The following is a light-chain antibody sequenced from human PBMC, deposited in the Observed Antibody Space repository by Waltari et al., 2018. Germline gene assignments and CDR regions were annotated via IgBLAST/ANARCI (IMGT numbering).Light chain of an antibody. V-gene: IGLV2-23*01. CDR3: CSYAGSSTPRV. J-gene: IGLJ3*02. CDR2: EGY. CDR1: SSGVGGYNL. Sequence: QSALTQPASVSGSPGQSITISCTETSSGVGGYNLVSWYQHHPGKAPKVMIYEGYKRPSGVSIRFSCSRSGNTASLTISGLQAEDEADYYCCSYAGSSTPRVFGGGTKLTVL.